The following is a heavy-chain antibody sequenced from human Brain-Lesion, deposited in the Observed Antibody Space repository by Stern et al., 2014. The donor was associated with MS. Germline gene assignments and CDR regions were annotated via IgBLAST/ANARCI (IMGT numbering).Heavy chain of an antibody. CDR2: FDPEDGET. Sequence: QVQLVQSGAGVKKPGASLKVSCKVSGYTLTELSMHWGRPAPRKGIEWLGGFDPEDGETIYAQKFQGRVTMTEDTSTDTAYMELSSLRSEDTAVYYCATLSPGAGGNYYRHFDYWGQGTLVTVSS. V-gene: IGHV1-24*01. CDR1: GYTLTELS. J-gene: IGHJ4*02. D-gene: IGHD1-26*01. CDR3: ATLSPGAGGNYYRHFDY.